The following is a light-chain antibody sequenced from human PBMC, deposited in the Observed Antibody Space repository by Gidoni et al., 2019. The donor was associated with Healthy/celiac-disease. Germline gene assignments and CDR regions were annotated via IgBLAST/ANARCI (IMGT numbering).Light chain of an antibody. Sequence: QSALTQPASVSGSPGQSITISCTGTSSDVGVYNLVSWYQQHPGQAPKLMIYEVIKRPSGVSNRFSGSKSGNTASLTISGLQAEDEADYYCCSYAGSSTFEGVVFGGGTKLTVL. J-gene: IGLJ2*01. CDR2: EVI. V-gene: IGLV2-23*02. CDR3: CSYAGSSTFEGVV. CDR1: SSDVGVYNL.